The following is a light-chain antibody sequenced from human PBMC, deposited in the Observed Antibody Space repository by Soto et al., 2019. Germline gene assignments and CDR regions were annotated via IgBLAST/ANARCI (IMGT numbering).Light chain of an antibody. J-gene: IGLJ1*01. V-gene: IGLV2-14*01. CDR3: SSYTTGGSYV. Sequence: QSALTQPASVSGSPRLSIDISCTGTRRDVGGYNSVSRYQQQPGKVPKLMIYDVSNRSSGVSNRFSGSKSGNTASLTISGLQAEDKGDYYCSSYTTGGSYVFGTGTKLTVL. CDR1: RRDVGGYNS. CDR2: DVS.